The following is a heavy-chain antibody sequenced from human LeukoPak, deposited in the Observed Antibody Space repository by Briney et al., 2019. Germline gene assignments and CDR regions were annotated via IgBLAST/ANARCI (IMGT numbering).Heavy chain of an antibody. Sequence: ASVKVSCKASGSTFTSYGISWVRQAPGQGLEWMGWISAYNGNANYAQKLQGRVTMTTDTSTSTAYMELRSLRSDDTAVYYCAREDCSGGSCYLNWFDPWGQGTLVTVSS. CDR2: ISAYNGNA. J-gene: IGHJ5*02. D-gene: IGHD2-15*01. CDR3: AREDCSGGSCYLNWFDP. CDR1: GSTFTSYG. V-gene: IGHV1-18*01.